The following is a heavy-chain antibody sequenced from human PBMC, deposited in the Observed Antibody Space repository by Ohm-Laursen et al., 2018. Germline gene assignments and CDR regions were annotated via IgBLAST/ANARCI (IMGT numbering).Heavy chain of an antibody. Sequence: GTLSLTCAVYGGSFSGYYWSWLRQPPGKGPEWIGEINHSGSTNYNPSLKSRVTISVDTSKNQFSLELSSVTAADTAVYYCARLDREGATAYGMDVWGQGTTVTVSS. J-gene: IGHJ6*02. CDR1: GGSFSGYY. D-gene: IGHD1-26*01. V-gene: IGHV4-34*01. CDR3: ARLDREGATAYGMDV. CDR2: INHSGST.